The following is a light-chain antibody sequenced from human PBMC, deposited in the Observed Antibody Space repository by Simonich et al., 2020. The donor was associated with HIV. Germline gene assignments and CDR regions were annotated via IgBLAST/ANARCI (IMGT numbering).Light chain of an antibody. CDR3: QSGDSSATV. CDR1: ALPKQY. J-gene: IGLJ2*01. Sequence: SYELTQPPSVSVSPGQTARITCSGDALPKQYAYWYQQKPGQAPVLVIYKDSERPSGSPERFSGSSSGTTVTLTISGVQAEDEADYYCQSGDSSATVFGGGTKLTVL. V-gene: IGLV3-25*03. CDR2: KDS.